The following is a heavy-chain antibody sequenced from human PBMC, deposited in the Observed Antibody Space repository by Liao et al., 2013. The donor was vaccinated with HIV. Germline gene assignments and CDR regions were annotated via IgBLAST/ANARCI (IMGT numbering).Heavy chain of an antibody. D-gene: IGHD5-18*01. CDR2: TDHSGST. J-gene: IGHJ4*02. Sequence: QLQLQESGSGLLKPSETLSLTCTVYGGSFSDYYWSWIRQPPGKGLEWIGETDHSGSTNYNPSLKSRVTISVDTSKNQFSLKLSSVTAADTAVYYCARGQHPNYIQLWLFNYWGQGTLVTVSS. CDR3: ARGQHPNYIQLWLFNY. V-gene: IGHV4-34*01. CDR1: GGSFSDYY.